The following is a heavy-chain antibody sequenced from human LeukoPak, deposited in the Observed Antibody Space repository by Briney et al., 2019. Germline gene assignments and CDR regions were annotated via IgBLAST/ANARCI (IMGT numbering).Heavy chain of an antibody. Sequence: SGTLSLTCAVSGYSISSGYYWGWIRQPPGKGLEGIGSIYHSGSTYYNPSLKSRVTISVDTSKNQFSLKLSSVTAADTAVYYCARSLVVVPAAIDWFDPWGQGTLVTVSS. CDR1: GYSISSGYY. D-gene: IGHD2-2*01. J-gene: IGHJ5*02. CDR3: ARSLVVVPAAIDWFDP. CDR2: IYHSGST. V-gene: IGHV4-38-2*01.